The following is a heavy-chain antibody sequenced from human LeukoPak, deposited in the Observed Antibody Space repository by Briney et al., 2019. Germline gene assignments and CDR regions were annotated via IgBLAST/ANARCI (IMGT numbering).Heavy chain of an antibody. Sequence: ASVKVSCKASGYTFTGYYMHWVRQAPGQGLEWMGWINPNSGGTNYAQKFQGWVTMTRDTSISTAYVELSRLRSDDTAVYYCVAGSGTIYYGMDVWGQGTTVTVSS. V-gene: IGHV1-2*04. J-gene: IGHJ6*02. D-gene: IGHD3-10*01. CDR1: GYTFTGYY. CDR3: VAGSGTIYYGMDV. CDR2: INPNSGGT.